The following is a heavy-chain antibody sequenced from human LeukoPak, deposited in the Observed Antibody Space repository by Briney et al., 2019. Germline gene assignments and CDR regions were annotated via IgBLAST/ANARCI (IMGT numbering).Heavy chain of an antibody. J-gene: IGHJ4*02. CDR3: ARKDGDY. Sequence: SETLSLTCTASGASISAFHWTWFRQPPGKTLEWIGLIYSSGSTLFNPSPKSRVAMSLDLTKNQLSLRLTSLTAADTAMYYCARKDGDYWGQGTLVTVSS. CDR2: IYSSGST. CDR1: GASISAFH. V-gene: IGHV4-4*07.